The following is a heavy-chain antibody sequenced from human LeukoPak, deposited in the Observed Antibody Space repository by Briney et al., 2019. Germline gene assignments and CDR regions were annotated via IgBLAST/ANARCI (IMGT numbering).Heavy chain of an antibody. CDR1: GFTFSSYG. J-gene: IGHJ4*02. V-gene: IGHV3-30*02. D-gene: IGHD5-18*01. Sequence: GGSLRLSCAASGFTFSSYGMHWVRQAPGKGLEWVAFIRYDGSNKYYADSVKGRFTISRDNSKNTLYLQMNSLRAEDTAVYYCARDLGGYSYGSHFDYWGQGTLVTVSS. CDR2: IRYDGSNK. CDR3: ARDLGGYSYGSHFDY.